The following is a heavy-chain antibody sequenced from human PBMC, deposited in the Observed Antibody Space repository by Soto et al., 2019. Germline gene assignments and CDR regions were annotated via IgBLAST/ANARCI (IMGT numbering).Heavy chain of an antibody. D-gene: IGHD6-6*01. CDR2: ISAYNGNT. J-gene: IGHJ4*02. CDR1: GYTFTSYG. V-gene: IGHV1-18*01. CDR3: ARDGYSSSWMANPDFDY. Sequence: QVRLVQSGAEVKKPGASVKVSCKASGYTFTSYGISWVRQAPGQGREWMGWISAYNGNTNYAQKLQGRVTMTTDTSTSTAYMELRSLRSDDTAVYYCARDGYSSSWMANPDFDYWGQGTLVTVSS.